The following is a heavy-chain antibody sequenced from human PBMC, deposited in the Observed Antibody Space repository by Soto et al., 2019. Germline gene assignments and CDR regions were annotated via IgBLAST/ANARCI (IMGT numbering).Heavy chain of an antibody. CDR3: ARPEGNGWFGVDS. V-gene: IGHV3-7*03. Sequence: GGSLRLSCAASGFSFSGHFMSWVRQAPGKGLEWVANIKEDGSETYYVDSVKGRFTISRDNAKNSLNLQMNNVRAEDTAMYYCARPEGNGWFGVDSWGQGTLVTVSS. CDR1: GFSFSGHF. D-gene: IGHD3-10*01. J-gene: IGHJ4*02. CDR2: IKEDGSET.